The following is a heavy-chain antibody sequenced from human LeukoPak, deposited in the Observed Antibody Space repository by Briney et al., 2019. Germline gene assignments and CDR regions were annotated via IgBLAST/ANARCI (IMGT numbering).Heavy chain of an antibody. CDR2: INPNSGGT. Sequence: ASVKVSCKASGYTFTGYYMHWVRQAPGQGLEWMGWINPNSGGTNYAQKFQGRVTMTRDTSISTAYMELSRLRSDDTAVYYCAREYSSGWNDVFDIWGQGTMVTVSS. CDR3: AREYSSGWNDVFDI. J-gene: IGHJ3*02. V-gene: IGHV1-2*02. D-gene: IGHD6-19*01. CDR1: GYTFTGYY.